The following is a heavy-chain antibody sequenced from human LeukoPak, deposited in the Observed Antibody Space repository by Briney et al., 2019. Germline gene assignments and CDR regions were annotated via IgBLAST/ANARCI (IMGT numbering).Heavy chain of an antibody. CDR2: INHSGST. J-gene: IGHJ4*02. CDR1: GGSFSGYY. V-gene: IGHV4-34*01. Sequence: SETLSLTCAVYGGSFSGYYWSWIRQPPGKGLEWIGEINHSGSTNYNPSLKSRVTISVDTSKNQFSLKLSSVTAADTAVYYCARDLLAVAGPDYWGQGTLVTVSS. CDR3: ARDLLAVAGPDY. D-gene: IGHD6-19*01.